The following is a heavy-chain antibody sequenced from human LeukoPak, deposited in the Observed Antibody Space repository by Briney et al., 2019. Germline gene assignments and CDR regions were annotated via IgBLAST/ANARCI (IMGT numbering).Heavy chain of an antibody. Sequence: ASVKVYCKAAGGTFSSYAISWVRQAPGQGLEWMGRIIPILGIANYAQKFQGRVTITADKSTSTAYMELSSLRSEDTAVYYCARDREYSGFGVYYFDYWGQGTLVTVSS. CDR1: GGTFSSYA. J-gene: IGHJ4*02. CDR2: IIPILGIA. CDR3: ARDREYSGFGVYYFDY. D-gene: IGHD5-12*01. V-gene: IGHV1-69*04.